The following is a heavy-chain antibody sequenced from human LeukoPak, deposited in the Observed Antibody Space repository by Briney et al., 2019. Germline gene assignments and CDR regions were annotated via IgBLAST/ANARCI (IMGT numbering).Heavy chain of an antibody. D-gene: IGHD3-10*01. J-gene: IGHJ6*02. V-gene: IGHV1-8*01. Sequence: ASVTVSCKASGYTFTSYDINWVRQATGQGLEWMGWRNPNSGNTGYAQKFQGRVTMTRNTSISTAYMELSSLRSEDTAVYYCARGAPLLWFGPYGMDVWGQGTTVTVSS. CDR2: RNPNSGNT. CDR1: GYTFTSYD. CDR3: ARGAPLLWFGPYGMDV.